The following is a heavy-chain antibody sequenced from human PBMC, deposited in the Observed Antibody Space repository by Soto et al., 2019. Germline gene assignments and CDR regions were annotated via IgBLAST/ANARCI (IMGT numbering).Heavy chain of an antibody. CDR3: AREVGHMDV. D-gene: IGHD2-2*01. Sequence: ASVKVSCKASGYTFTTYGINWVRQAPGQGLEWMGWVSPYNGATTYAQNFQGRVTMTTDTSTRTAYMELRSLRSDDTAVYYCAREVGHMDVWGQGTTVTVSS. V-gene: IGHV1-18*04. J-gene: IGHJ6*02. CDR2: VSPYNGAT. CDR1: GYTFTTYG.